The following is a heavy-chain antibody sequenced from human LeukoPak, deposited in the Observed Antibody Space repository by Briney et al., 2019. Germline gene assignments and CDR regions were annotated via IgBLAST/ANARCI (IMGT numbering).Heavy chain of an antibody. CDR3: AKGRVAGPLTPSDY. D-gene: IGHD6-19*01. Sequence: GGSLRLSCEASGFTFSSYAMSWVRQAPGKGLEWVSSISDSGGNMYYADSVKGRFTISRDSSKNTLYLQMNSLRAEDTAVYYCAKGRVAGPLTPSDYWGQGTLVTVSS. V-gene: IGHV3-23*01. CDR1: GFTFSSYA. CDR2: ISDSGGNM. J-gene: IGHJ4*02.